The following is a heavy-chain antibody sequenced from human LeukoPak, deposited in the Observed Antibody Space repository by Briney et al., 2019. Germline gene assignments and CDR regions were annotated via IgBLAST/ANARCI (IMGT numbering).Heavy chain of an antibody. CDR2: ISGSGGST. CDR3: ANVAGGVSGYDLTYYDYYYMDV. J-gene: IGHJ6*03. CDR1: GFTFDEYG. D-gene: IGHD5-12*01. Sequence: PGGSLTLSCAASGFTFDEYGMSWVRQAPGKGLKWVSDISGSGGSTYYADSVKGRFTISRENSKNTLYLQMNSLRAEDTAVYYCANVAGGVSGYDLTYYDYYYMDVWGKGTTVTVSS. V-gene: IGHV3-23*01.